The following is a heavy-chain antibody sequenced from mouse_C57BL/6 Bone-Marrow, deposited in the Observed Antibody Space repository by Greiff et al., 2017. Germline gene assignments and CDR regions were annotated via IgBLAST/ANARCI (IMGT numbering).Heavy chain of an antibody. D-gene: IGHD1-1*01. Sequence: VQLQQPGAELVKPGASVKLSCKASGYTFTSYWMHWVKQRPGKGLEWIGMIHPNSGSTNYNEKFKSKATLTADKSSSTAYMQLSSLTSEDSAVYYGARNGSSYYAMDYWGQGTSVTVSS. J-gene: IGHJ4*01. CDR1: GYTFTSYW. V-gene: IGHV1-64*01. CDR2: IHPNSGST. CDR3: ARNGSSYYAMDY.